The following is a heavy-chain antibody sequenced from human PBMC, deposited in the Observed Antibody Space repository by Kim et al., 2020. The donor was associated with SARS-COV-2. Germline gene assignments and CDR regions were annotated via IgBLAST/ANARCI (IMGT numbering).Heavy chain of an antibody. D-gene: IGHD4-4*01. J-gene: IGHJ4*02. Sequence: GGSLRLSCAASGFTFSGYAMHWVRQAPGKGLEWVAVISCDGSNKYYADSVKGRFTISRDNSKNILYLQMNSLRVEDTAVYYCAKGATGNYFDYWGQGTLVTVSS. CDR1: GFTFSGYA. CDR3: AKGATGNYFDY. V-gene: IGHV3-30*18. CDR2: ISCDGSNK.